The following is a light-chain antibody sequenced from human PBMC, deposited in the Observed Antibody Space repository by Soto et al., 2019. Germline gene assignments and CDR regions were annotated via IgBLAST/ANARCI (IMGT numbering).Light chain of an antibody. CDR1: QSISSW. CDR2: AAS. Sequence: DIQLTQSPSFLSASVGDRVTITCRASQSISSWLAWYQQKPGEAPKLLIYAASNLQSGVPSRFSGSGSGTDFTLTISSLQPEDFATYFCQQSYTTPVYSFGQGTKVDIK. CDR3: QQSYTTPVYS. J-gene: IGKJ2*01. V-gene: IGKV1-39*01.